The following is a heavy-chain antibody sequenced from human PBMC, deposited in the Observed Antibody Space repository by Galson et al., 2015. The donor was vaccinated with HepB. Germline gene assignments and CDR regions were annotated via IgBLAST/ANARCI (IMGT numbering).Heavy chain of an antibody. J-gene: IGHJ4*02. CDR3: AKAGVEGLLHSPIDY. Sequence: SLRLSCAASGFTFSSYAMSWVRQAPGKRLEWVAGISGGDGSTKYADSVKGRVTITRDKSENTLYLQMNSLRAEDTAVYYCAKAGVEGLLHSPIDYWGQGTLVTVSS. D-gene: IGHD2-21*01. CDR2: ISGGDGST. CDR1: GFTFSSYA. V-gene: IGHV3-23*01.